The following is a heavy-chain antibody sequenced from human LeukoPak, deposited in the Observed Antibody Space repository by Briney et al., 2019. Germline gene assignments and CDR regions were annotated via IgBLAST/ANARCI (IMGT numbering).Heavy chain of an antibody. CDR2: ISGSGLST. Sequence: GGSLRLSCAASGFTVSNSFMSWVRQGPGKGLEWVSSISGSGLSTYYADSVKGRFTISRDNSENTVSLQLNTLRAEDTAVYYCAKDPRVLRNFDYWGQGALVTVSS. V-gene: IGHV3-23*01. CDR1: GFTVSNSF. J-gene: IGHJ4*02. D-gene: IGHD5/OR15-5a*01. CDR3: AKDPRVLRNFDY.